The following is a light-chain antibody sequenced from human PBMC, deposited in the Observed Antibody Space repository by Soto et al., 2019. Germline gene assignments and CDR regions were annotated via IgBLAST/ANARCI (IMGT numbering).Light chain of an antibody. Sequence: EIVLTQSPATLSLSPGERATLSCRASQSVSSYLAWYQQKLGQAPRLLIYDASTRATGIPARFSGTGSGTDLAPAISSLEPEDFAVYYCQQRSNWPPITFGQGTRLEIK. CDR1: QSVSSY. V-gene: IGKV3-11*01. CDR3: QQRSNWPPIT. CDR2: DAS. J-gene: IGKJ5*01.